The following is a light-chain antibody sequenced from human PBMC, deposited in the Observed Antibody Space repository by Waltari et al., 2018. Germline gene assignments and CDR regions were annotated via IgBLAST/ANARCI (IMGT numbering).Light chain of an antibody. CDR2: RNN. V-gene: IGLV1-47*01. CDR1: SSNIGINY. J-gene: IGLJ2*01. Sequence: QSVLTQPPSASGTPGQRVTISCSGSSSNIGINYVYWYQQLPGTAPKLLIYRNNQRPSGVPDRFSGSKSGISASLAMSGRRSEEEADYYCAAWDDSLSGPVFGGGTKLTVL. CDR3: AAWDDSLSGPV.